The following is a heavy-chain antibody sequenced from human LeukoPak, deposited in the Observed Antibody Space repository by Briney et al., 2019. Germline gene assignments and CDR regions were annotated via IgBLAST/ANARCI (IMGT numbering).Heavy chain of an antibody. Sequence: GGSLRLSCAASGFTFSSYAMTWVRQAPGKGLEWVSSIDSTGATTHYAGSVKGRFTISRDNSKNTLYLQMNSLRAEDTAVYYCARGDAYNYDYFDYWGQGTLVTVSS. CDR2: IDSTGATT. V-gene: IGHV3-23*01. CDR1: GFTFSSYA. D-gene: IGHD5-24*01. J-gene: IGHJ4*02. CDR3: ARGDAYNYDYFDY.